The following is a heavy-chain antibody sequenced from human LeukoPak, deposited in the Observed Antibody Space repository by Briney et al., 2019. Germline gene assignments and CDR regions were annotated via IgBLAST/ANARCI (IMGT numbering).Heavy chain of an antibody. J-gene: IGHJ4*02. CDR2: IYPGDSDT. D-gene: IGHD1-26*01. CDR3: AAAYSGSYHGFDY. Sequence: GESLKVSCKGSGYSFTSYWIGWVRQMPGKGLEWMGIIYPGDSDTRYSPSFQGQVTISADKSISTAYLQWSSLKASDTAMYYCAAAYSGSYHGFDYWGQGTLVTVSS. CDR1: GYSFTSYW. V-gene: IGHV5-51*01.